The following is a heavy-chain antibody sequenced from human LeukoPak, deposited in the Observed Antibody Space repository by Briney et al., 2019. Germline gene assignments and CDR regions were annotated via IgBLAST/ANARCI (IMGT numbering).Heavy chain of an antibody. J-gene: IGHJ4*02. CDR1: GFTFSTYG. CDR2: IRNDGTIK. Sequence: GGSLRLSYAASGFTFSTYGMHWVRQAPGKGLEWVAFIRNDGTIKYYADSVKGRFTISRDNSKNTMFLQMNSLRAEDTAVYYCAKTASTSWGYFDYWGQGTLVTVSS. V-gene: IGHV3-30*02. D-gene: IGHD2-2*01. CDR3: AKTASTSWGYFDY.